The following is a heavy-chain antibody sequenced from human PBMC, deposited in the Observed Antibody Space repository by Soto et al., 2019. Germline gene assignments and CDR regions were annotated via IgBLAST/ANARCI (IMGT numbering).Heavy chain of an antibody. J-gene: IGHJ6*04. CDR1: GYTFTGYY. CDR2: INPNSGGT. CDR3: ARGLDGDLLRFLEWSRLDV. V-gene: IGHV1-2*04. D-gene: IGHD3-3*01. Sequence: GASVKVSCKASGYTFTGYYMHWVRQAPGQGLEWMGWINPNSGGTNYAQKFQGWVTMTRDTSISTAYMELSRLRSDDTAVYYCARGLDGDLLRFLEWSRLDVWGKGTTVNVSS.